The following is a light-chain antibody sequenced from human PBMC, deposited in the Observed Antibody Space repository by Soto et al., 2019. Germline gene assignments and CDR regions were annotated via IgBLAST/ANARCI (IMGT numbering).Light chain of an antibody. Sequence: SYELPQPPSVSVAPGQTARITCGGNNIGSKSVHWYQQKPGQAPVLVVYDDSDRPAGIAERVSGSNSGNTATLTISRVEAGDEADYYCQVWDSSSDHYVFGTGTKGTVL. CDR2: DDS. CDR1: NIGSKS. V-gene: IGLV3-21*02. CDR3: QVWDSSSDHYV. J-gene: IGLJ1*01.